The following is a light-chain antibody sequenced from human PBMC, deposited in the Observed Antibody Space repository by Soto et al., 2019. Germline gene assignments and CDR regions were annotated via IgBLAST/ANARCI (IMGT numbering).Light chain of an antibody. J-gene: IGLJ1*01. CDR3: SSYTRSSTLV. CDR2: KVS. V-gene: IGLV2-14*01. CDR1: SSDGGGYNY. Sequence: QSALTQPASVSGSPGQSITISCTVTSSDGGGYNYVSWYQQYPGKVPKLMIHKVSSRPSGVSSRFSGSKSGDTASLTISLLQPEDEAHYYCSSYTRSSTLVFGTGTKLTVL.